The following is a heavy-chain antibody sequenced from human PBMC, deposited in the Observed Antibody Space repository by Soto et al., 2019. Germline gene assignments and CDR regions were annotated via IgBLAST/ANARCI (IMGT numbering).Heavy chain of an antibody. Sequence: GGSLRLSCAASESTFRSYSMNWVRQAPGKGLEWVPSISSSRSAIFYADSVKGRFTISRDNAKNSLYLQMNSLRAEDTAVYYCASENHMITPDHWGQGTLVTVSS. CDR1: ESTFRSYS. V-gene: IGHV3-21*01. CDR2: ISSSRSAI. J-gene: IGHJ4*02. CDR3: ASENHMITPDH. D-gene: IGHD3-16*01.